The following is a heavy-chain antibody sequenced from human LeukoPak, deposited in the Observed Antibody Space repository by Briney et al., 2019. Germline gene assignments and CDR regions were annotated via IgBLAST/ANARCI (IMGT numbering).Heavy chain of an antibody. CDR1: GGSFSGYY. J-gene: IGHJ6*04. CDR3: ARAPRRYGSGSTNRYYYYGMDV. D-gene: IGHD3-10*01. V-gene: IGHV4-34*01. CDR2: INHSGST. Sequence: SETLSLTCAVYGGSFSGYYWSWIRQPPGKGLEWIGEINHSGSTNYNPSLKSRVTISVDTSKNQSSLKLSSVTAADTAVYYCARAPRRYGSGSTNRYYYYGMDVWGKGTTVTVSS.